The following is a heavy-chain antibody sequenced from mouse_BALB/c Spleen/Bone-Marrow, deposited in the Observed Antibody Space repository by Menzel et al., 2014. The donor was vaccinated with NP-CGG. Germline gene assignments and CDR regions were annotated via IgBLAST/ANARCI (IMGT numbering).Heavy chain of an antibody. CDR2: INPDSSTI. CDR1: GFDFSRYW. CDR3: ARLNYYGNLCV. J-gene: IGHJ1*01. D-gene: IGHD1-1*01. Sequence: EVMLQESGGGLVQPGGSLQLPCASSGFDFSRYWMSWVRQAPGKGLEWIGEINPDSSTINYTPSLKDKFIISRDNAKNTLYLQMSKVRSEDTALYYCARLNYYGNLCVCGAGTTVTVSS. V-gene: IGHV4-1*02.